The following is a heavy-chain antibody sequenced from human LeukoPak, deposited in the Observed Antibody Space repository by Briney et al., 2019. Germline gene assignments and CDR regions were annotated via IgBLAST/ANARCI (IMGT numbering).Heavy chain of an antibody. CDR3: ARKDFSSGSFNY. J-gene: IGHJ4*02. V-gene: IGHV3-11*04. CDR1: GFSFNIYY. CDR2: IGLNGYPL. Sequence: KTGGSLRLSCAVSGFSFNIYYMSWIRQAPGKGLEWMSYIGLNGYPLDYADPVKGRFTISRDNAKNSLYLDMNSLRGEDTAVYYCARKDFSSGSFNYWGQGTLVTVSS. D-gene: IGHD3-22*01.